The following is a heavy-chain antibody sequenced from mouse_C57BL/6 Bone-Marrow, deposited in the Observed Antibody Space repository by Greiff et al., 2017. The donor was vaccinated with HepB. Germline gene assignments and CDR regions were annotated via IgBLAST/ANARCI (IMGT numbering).Heavy chain of an antibody. D-gene: IGHD1-1*01. CDR2: INPNYGTT. CDR3: ARRYYGSYYYAMDY. V-gene: IGHV1-39*01. J-gene: IGHJ4*01. Sequence: SGPELVKPGASVKISCKASGYSFTDYNMNWVKQSNGKSLEWIGVINPNYGTTSYNQKLKGKATLTVDQSSSTAYMQLNSLTSEDSAVYYCARRYYGSYYYAMDYWGQGTSVTVSS. CDR1: GYSFTDYN.